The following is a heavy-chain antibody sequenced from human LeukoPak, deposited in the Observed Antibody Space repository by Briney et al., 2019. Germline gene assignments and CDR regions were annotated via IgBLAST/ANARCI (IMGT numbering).Heavy chain of an antibody. CDR2: IYYSGST. CDR3: AREGTTVTTNWFDP. J-gene: IGHJ5*02. CDR1: GGSISSYY. V-gene: IGHV4-59*01. Sequence: SETLSLTCTVSGGSISSYYWNWIRQPPGKGLEWIGYIYYSGSTNYNPSLKSRVTISVDTSKNQFSLKLRSVTAADTAVYYCAREGTTVTTNWFDPWGQGTLVTVSS. D-gene: IGHD4-17*01.